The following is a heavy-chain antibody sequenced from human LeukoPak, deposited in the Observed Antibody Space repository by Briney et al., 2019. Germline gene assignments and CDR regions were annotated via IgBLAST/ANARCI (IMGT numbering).Heavy chain of an antibody. CDR2: IYHTGST. CDR1: GDSITSGGYY. V-gene: IGHV4-31*03. J-gene: IGHJ4*02. D-gene: IGHD3-10*01. Sequence: SQTLSLTCTVSGDSITSGGYYWSWIRQHPGKGLEWIGYIYHTGSTYYNWSLKSRVTILVATSKNQFSLKLSSVTVADTAVYYCARVAGSAKYYFDYWGQGTLVTVSS. CDR3: ARVAGSAKYYFDY.